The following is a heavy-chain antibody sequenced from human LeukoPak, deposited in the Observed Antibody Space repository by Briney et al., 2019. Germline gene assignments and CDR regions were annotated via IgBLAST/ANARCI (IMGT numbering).Heavy chain of an antibody. CDR2: ISGSGGST. CDR1: GFTFSSYA. Sequence: PGGSLRLSCAASGFTFSSYAMSWVRQAPGKGLEWVSAISGSGGSTYYADSVKGRFTISRDNAKNTLYLQMNSLRVEDTAVYYCARDFYSSGWYGADYWGQGTLVTVSS. V-gene: IGHV3-23*01. J-gene: IGHJ4*02. CDR3: ARDFYSSGWYGADY. D-gene: IGHD6-19*01.